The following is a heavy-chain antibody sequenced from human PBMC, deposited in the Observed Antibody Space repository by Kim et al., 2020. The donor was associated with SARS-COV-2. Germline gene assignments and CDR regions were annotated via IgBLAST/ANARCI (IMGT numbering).Heavy chain of an antibody. J-gene: IGHJ4*02. CDR2: FDPEDGET. Sequence: ASVKVSCKVSGYTLTELSMHWVRQAPGKGLEWMGGFDPEDGETIYAQKFQGRVTMTEDTSTDTAYMELSSLRSEDTAVYYCATAPDIVVVPAAIFGYWGQGTLVTVSS. CDR3: ATAPDIVVVPAAIFGY. D-gene: IGHD2-2*01. V-gene: IGHV1-24*01. CDR1: GYTLTELS.